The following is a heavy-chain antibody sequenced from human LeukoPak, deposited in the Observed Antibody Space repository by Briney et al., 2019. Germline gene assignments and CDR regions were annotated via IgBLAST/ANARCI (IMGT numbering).Heavy chain of an antibody. CDR1: GFTVSSNY. J-gene: IGHJ4*02. D-gene: IGHD3-10*01. CDR3: ARDYYGSGSYYFDY. V-gene: IGHV3-53*01. Sequence: GGSLRLSCAASGFTVSSNYMSWVRQAPGKGLEWVSVIYSGGSTYYADSVKGRFTISRDNSKNTLYLQMNSLRAEDTAVYYCARDYYGSGSYYFDYWGQGTLVTVSS. CDR2: IYSGGST.